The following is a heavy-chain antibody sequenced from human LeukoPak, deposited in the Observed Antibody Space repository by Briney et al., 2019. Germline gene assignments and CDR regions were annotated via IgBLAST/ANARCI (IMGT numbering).Heavy chain of an antibody. V-gene: IGHV4-4*02. CDR3: ARDETMVRGVIRSRYSDL. D-gene: IGHD3-10*01. J-gene: IGHJ2*01. Sequence: SGTLSLTCAVSGGSISSNNWWSWVRQPPGKGLEWIGEIYHSGSTNYNPSLKSRVTISLDKSKNQFSLKLNSVTAADTAVYYCARDETMVRGVIRSRYSDLWGRGTLLTVSS. CDR1: GGSISSNNW. CDR2: IYHSGST.